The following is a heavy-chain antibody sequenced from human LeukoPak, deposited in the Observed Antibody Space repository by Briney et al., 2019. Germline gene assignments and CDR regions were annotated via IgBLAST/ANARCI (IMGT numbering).Heavy chain of an antibody. J-gene: IGHJ4*02. Sequence: QPGRSLRLSCAASGFTFSNYGMHWVRQAPGKGLEWVAVIWYDGSNKYYADSVKGRFTLSRDNSKNTLFLQVNSLRPEDTAVYFCARDLTQLALFDYWGQGTLVTVSS. V-gene: IGHV3-33*01. CDR3: ARDLTQLALFDY. CDR2: IWYDGSNK. D-gene: IGHD6-13*01. CDR1: GFTFSNYG.